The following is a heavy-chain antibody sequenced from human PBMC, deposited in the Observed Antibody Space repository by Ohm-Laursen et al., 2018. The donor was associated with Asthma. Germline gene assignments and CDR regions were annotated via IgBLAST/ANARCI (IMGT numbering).Heavy chain of an antibody. CDR1: GITVSVNY. Sequence: SLRLSCSASGITVSVNYMSWVRQAPGKGLEWVPVIYNGGSTYHADSVRGRFTISRDNSKNTLYLQMNSLRGEDTAVYYCVRDTRFAFHFWGQGTMVTVSS. CDR3: VRDTRFAFHF. CDR2: IYNGGST. J-gene: IGHJ3*01. V-gene: IGHV3-53*01.